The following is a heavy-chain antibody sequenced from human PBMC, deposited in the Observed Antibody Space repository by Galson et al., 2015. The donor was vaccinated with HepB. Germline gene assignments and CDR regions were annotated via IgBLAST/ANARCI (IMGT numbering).Heavy chain of an antibody. D-gene: IGHD1-26*01. V-gene: IGHV3-48*02. CDR3: ARDPSDGPIVKTTTGVYPVY. J-gene: IGHJ4*02. CDR1: GFAFGSYS. Sequence: SLRLSCAASGFAFGSYSMNWVRQAPGKGLEWVSYISSSSSTIYYADSVKGRFTISRDNARNSLYLQMNSLRDEDTAVYFCARDPSDGPIVKTTTGVYPVYWGQGTLVTVSS. CDR2: ISSSSSTI.